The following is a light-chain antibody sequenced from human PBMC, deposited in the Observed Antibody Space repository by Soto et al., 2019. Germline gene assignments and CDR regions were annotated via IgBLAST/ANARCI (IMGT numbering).Light chain of an antibody. CDR3: QQSYSTPTT. CDR2: ATS. V-gene: IGKV1-39*01. Sequence: DSQMTQSLPPLSASLGDRATISCRASQNIINYINWYQQKPGKAPKLLSYATSSLQSDVPSRFSGSGSGTDFTLTTSTLQPVDFATFYCQQSYSTPTTFGQGTRLEIK. CDR1: QNIINY. J-gene: IGKJ5*01.